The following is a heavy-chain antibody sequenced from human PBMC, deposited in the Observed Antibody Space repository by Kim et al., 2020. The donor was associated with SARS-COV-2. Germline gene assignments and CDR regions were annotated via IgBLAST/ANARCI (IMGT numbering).Heavy chain of an antibody. CDR3: AREIPGGACFFDY. CDR2: MRFDGSVE. CDR1: GFTFGRYW. D-gene: IGHD2-15*01. V-gene: IGHV3-7*03. J-gene: IGHJ4*02. Sequence: GGSLRLSCATSGFTFGRYWMSWVRQAPGKGLEWVANMRFDGSVEHYMESVRGRFTISRDNAESSLYLQMNSLRAEDTAVYYCAREIPGGACFFDYWGQGVLVTVSS.